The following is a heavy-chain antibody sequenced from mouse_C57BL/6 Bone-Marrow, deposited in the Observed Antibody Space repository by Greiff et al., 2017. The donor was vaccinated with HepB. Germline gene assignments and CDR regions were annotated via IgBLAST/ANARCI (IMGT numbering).Heavy chain of an antibody. Sequence: EVKLQESGPGLVKPSQSLSLTCSVTGYSITSGYYWNWIRQFPGNKLEWMGYISYDGSNNYNPSLKNRISITRDTSKNQFFLKLNSVTTEDTATYYCARGGLLRLFAYWGQGTLVTVAA. J-gene: IGHJ3*01. CDR1: GYSITSGYY. V-gene: IGHV3-6*01. D-gene: IGHD2-3*01. CDR3: ARGGLLRLFAY. CDR2: ISYDGSN.